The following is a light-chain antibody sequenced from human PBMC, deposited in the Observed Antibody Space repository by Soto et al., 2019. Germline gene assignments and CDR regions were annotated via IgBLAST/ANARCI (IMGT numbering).Light chain of an antibody. CDR2: GAF. V-gene: IGKV3-20*01. Sequence: EIVLTQSPATLSLSPGERATLSCRASPSVTNYLAWYQQKPGQPPRLLIYGAFSRATGIPDRFSGSGSGTDFTLTISRLEPEDFAVYYCQQYGTSPQTFGQGTKVDIK. J-gene: IGKJ1*01. CDR3: QQYGTSPQT. CDR1: PSVTNY.